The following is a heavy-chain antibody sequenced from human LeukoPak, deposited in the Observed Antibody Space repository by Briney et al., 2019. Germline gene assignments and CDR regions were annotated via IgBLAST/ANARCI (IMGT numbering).Heavy chain of an antibody. Sequence: GASVKVSCKASGYTFTSYYMYWVRQAPGQGLEWMGMINPRGGSTTYDQKFQGGVTMTRDTSTSTVYRELRSLRSEDTAVYYCARDVGSGSWYFDYWGQGTLVTVSS. V-gene: IGHV1-46*01. CDR2: INPRGGST. D-gene: IGHD6-13*01. J-gene: IGHJ4*02. CDR3: ARDVGSGSWYFDY. CDR1: GYTFTSYY.